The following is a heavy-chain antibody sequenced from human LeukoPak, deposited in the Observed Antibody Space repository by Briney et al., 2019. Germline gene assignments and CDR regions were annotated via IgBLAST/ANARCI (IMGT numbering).Heavy chain of an antibody. D-gene: IGHD2-2*01. CDR3: ARGAVPYCSSTSCLFDY. J-gene: IGHJ4*02. CDR1: GGTFSSYA. CDR2: IIPIFGTA. Sequence: SAKVSCKASGGTFSSYAISWVRHAPGQGLEWMGGIIPIFGTANYAQKFQGRVTITTDESTSTAYMELSSLRSEDTAVYYCARGAVPYCSSTSCLFDYWGQGTLVTVSS. V-gene: IGHV1-69*05.